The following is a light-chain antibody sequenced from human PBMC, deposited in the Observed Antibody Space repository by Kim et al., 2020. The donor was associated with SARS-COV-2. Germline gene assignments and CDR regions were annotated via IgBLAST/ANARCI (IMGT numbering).Light chain of an antibody. CDR3: CSYAGSYIWV. CDR2: DVS. Sequence: QSALTQPRSVSGSPGQSVTISCTGTSSDVGGYNYVSWYQQHPGKPPKLMIYDVSKRPSGVPDRFSGSKSGNTASLTISGLQAEDEADYYCCSYAGSYIWVFGGGTQLTVL. V-gene: IGLV2-11*01. CDR1: SSDVGGYNY. J-gene: IGLJ3*02.